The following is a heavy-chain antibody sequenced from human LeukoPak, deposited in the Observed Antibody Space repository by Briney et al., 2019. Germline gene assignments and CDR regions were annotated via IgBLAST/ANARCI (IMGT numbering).Heavy chain of an antibody. CDR1: GFTFSNAW. V-gene: IGHV3-15*01. CDR3: TTEPKGAAAGHY. J-gene: IGHJ4*02. Sequence: PGGSLRLSCAASGFTFSNAWMSWVRQAPGKGLEWVGRIKSRTDGGTTDYAAPVKGRFTISRDDSKNTLYLQMNSLKTEDTAVYYCTTEPKGAAAGHYWGQGTLVTVSS. D-gene: IGHD6-13*01. CDR2: IKSRTDGGTT.